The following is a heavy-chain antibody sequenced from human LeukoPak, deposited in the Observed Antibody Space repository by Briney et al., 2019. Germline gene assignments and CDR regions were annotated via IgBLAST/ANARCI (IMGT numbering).Heavy chain of an antibody. Sequence: GGSLRLSCAASGFTFSSYSMNWVRQAPGKGLEWVSFISSRSSYIHYADSVKGRFTISRDNAKNSLYLQMNSLRAEDTAVYYCARDSPPPGYDYWGQGTLVTVSS. CDR1: GFTFSSYS. CDR2: ISSRSSYI. V-gene: IGHV3-21*04. CDR3: ARDSPPPGYDY. J-gene: IGHJ4*02. D-gene: IGHD6-13*01.